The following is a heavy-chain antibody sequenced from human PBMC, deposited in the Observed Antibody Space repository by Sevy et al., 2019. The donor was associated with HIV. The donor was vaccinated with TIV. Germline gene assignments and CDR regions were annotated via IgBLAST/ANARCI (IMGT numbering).Heavy chain of an antibody. CDR2: INHSGST. V-gene: IGHV4-34*01. CDR1: GGSFSGYY. CDR3: ARVPRGSSSSLDH. Sequence: SETLSLTCAVYGGSFSGYYWSWIRQPPGKGLEWIGEINHSGSTNYNPSLKSRVTISVDTSKNQFSLKLSSVTAADTAVYYCARVPRGSSSSLDHWGQGTLVTVSS. D-gene: IGHD6-6*01. J-gene: IGHJ4*02.